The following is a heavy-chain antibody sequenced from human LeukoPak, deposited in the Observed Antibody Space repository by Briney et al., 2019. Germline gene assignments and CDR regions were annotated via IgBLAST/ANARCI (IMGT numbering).Heavy chain of an antibody. Sequence: SVKVSCKASGGTFSSYAISWVRQAPGQGLEWMGGIIPIFGTANYAQKFQGRVTITADEPTSTAYMELSSLRSEDTAVYYCARARAGYSYDDAFDIWGQGTMVTVSS. CDR2: IIPIFGTA. J-gene: IGHJ3*02. V-gene: IGHV1-69*01. D-gene: IGHD5-18*01. CDR3: ARARAGYSYDDAFDI. CDR1: GGTFSSYA.